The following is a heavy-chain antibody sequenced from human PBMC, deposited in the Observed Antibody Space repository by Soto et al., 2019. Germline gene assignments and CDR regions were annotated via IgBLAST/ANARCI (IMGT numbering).Heavy chain of an antibody. CDR3: ARDRYDSSGYLGY. Sequence: QVQLVESGGGVVQPGRSLRLSCAASGFTFSSYGMHWVRQAPGKGLEWVAVIWYDGSNKYYADSVKGRFTISRDNSKNTLYLQMNSLRAEHTAVYYCARDRYDSSGYLGYWGQGTLVTVSS. D-gene: IGHD3-22*01. CDR2: IWYDGSNK. J-gene: IGHJ4*02. V-gene: IGHV3-33*01. CDR1: GFTFSSYG.